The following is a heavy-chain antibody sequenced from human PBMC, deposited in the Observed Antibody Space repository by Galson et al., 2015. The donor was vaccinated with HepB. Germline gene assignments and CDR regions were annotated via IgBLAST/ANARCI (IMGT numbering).Heavy chain of an antibody. J-gene: IGHJ6*02. D-gene: IGHD2-2*01. V-gene: IGHV3-15*01. Sequence: SLRLSCAASGFIFSNAWMTWVRQAPGRGLEWVGRINSKTDGGTPKYAAPVTGRFPMSRDDSKNTVYLERDSLKAEDTAVYYCTTGCGSSSCSEGFYYYGLDVWGQGTLVTVSS. CDR3: TTGCGSSSCSEGFYYYGLDV. CDR2: INSKTDGGTP. CDR1: GFIFSNAW.